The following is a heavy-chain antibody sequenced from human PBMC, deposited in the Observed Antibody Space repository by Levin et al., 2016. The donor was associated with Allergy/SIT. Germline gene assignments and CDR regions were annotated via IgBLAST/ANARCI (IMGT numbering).Heavy chain of an antibody. V-gene: IGHV3-11*06. J-gene: IGHJ4*02. CDR3: ARESLGSWTDY. CDR2: ISSSSSYT. D-gene: IGHD3-10*01. Sequence: RQAPGKGLEWVSYISSSSSYTNYADSVKGRFTISRDNAKNSLYLQMNSLRAEDTAVYYCARESLGSWTDYWGQGTLVTVSS.